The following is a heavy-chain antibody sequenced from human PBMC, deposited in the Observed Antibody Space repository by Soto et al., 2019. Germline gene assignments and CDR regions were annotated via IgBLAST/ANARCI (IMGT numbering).Heavy chain of an antibody. CDR2: ISYDGSNK. Sequence: QVQLVESGGGVVQPGRSLRLSCAASGFTFSSYGMHWVRQAPGKGLEWVAVISYDGSNKYYADSVKGRFTISRDNSKNTLYLQMNSVRAEDTAVYYCAKEKVAGYYYYGMDVWGQGTTVTVSS. V-gene: IGHV3-30*18. D-gene: IGHD6-19*01. CDR1: GFTFSSYG. J-gene: IGHJ6*02. CDR3: AKEKVAGYYYYGMDV.